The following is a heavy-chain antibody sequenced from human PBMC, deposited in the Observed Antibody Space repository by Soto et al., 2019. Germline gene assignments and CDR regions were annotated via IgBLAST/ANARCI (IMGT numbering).Heavy chain of an antibody. V-gene: IGHV1-3*05. Sequence: QVQLVQSGAEEKKPGASVKVSCKASGYTFTSYAMHWVRQAPGQRLEWMGWINAGNGNTKYSQKFQDRVTITRDTAASTAYMELSSLRSEDTAVYYCARAPGGPGIAEYWGQGTLVTVSS. CDR3: ARAPGGPGIAEY. CDR2: INAGNGNT. D-gene: IGHD6-13*01. J-gene: IGHJ4*02. CDR1: GYTFTSYA.